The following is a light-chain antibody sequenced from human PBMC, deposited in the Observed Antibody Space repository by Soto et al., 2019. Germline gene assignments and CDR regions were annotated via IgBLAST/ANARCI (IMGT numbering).Light chain of an antibody. V-gene: IGKV1-27*01. J-gene: IGKJ4*01. CDR3: QKYNSARLT. CDR2: AVS. CDR1: QGISNY. Sequence: DIQMTQSPSSLSASVGDRVTITCRASQGISNYLAWYQQKRGKVPKLLIYAVSTLQLGVPSRFSGGGSGTDFTLTISSLPTEDVATYYCQKYNSARLTFGGGTKVEIK.